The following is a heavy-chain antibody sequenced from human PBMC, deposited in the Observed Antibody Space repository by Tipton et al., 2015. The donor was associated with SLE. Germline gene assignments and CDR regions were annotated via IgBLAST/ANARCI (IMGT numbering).Heavy chain of an antibody. V-gene: IGHV1-2*02. J-gene: IGHJ4*02. CDR3: ASLLNWNYGSFDY. CDR1: GYTFTSYD. D-gene: IGHD1-7*01. CDR2: MNPNSGGT. Sequence: QSGPEVKKPGASVKVSCKASGYTFTSYDINWVRQATGQGLEWMGWMNPNSGGTNYAQKFQGRVTMTRDTSISTAYMELSRLRSDDTAVYYCASLLNWNYGSFDYWGQGTLVTVSS.